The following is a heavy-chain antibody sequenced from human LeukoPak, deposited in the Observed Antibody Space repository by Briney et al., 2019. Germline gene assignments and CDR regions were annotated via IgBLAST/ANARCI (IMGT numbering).Heavy chain of an antibody. V-gene: IGHV4-30-2*01. CDR1: GDSISSGGYS. CDR2: IYHSGST. Sequence: SQTLSLTCADSGDSISSGGYSWSWIRQPPGKGLEWIGYIYHSGSTYYNPSLKSRVTISVDRSKNQFSLKLSSVTAADTAVYYCAREDWNHAFDIWGQGTMVTVSS. D-gene: IGHD1-1*01. CDR3: AREDWNHAFDI. J-gene: IGHJ3*02.